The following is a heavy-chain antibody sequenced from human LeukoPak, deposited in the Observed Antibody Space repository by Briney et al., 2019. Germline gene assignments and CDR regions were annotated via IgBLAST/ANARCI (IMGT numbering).Heavy chain of an antibody. CDR2: IYPGDSDT. D-gene: IGHD6-19*01. CDR3: ARAPSIAVAGTHNHDAFDI. V-gene: IGHV5-51*01. CDR1: GYSFTSYW. Sequence: GESLKISCKGSGYSFTSYWIGWVRQMPGKGLEWMGIIYPGDSDTRYSPSLQGQVTISADKSISTAYLQWSSLKASDTAMYYCARAPSIAVAGTHNHDAFDIWGQGTMVTVSS. J-gene: IGHJ3*02.